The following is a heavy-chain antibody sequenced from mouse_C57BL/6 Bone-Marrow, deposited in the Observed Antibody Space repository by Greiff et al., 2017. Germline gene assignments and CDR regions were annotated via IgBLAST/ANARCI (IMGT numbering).Heavy chain of an antibody. CDR2: SSDGGSYT. J-gene: IGHJ4*01. CDR1: GFTFSSSA. CDR3: ARDWRDGGHY. V-gene: IGHV5-4*01. D-gene: IGHD3-3*01. Sequence: DVHLVESGGGLLTPGWSLQLWCGASGFTFSSSAMSWVCQTPEKSLEWVATSSDGGSYTYYPDNVKGRFTISRDNAKNNLYLPMSHLQSEDTAMYYCARDWRDGGHYWCQGTSATVSS.